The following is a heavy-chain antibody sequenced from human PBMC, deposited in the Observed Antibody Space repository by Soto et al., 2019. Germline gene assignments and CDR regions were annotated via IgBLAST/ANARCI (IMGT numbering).Heavy chain of an antibody. CDR2: INGDGSTT. V-gene: IGHV3-74*01. D-gene: IGHD6-19*01. CDR3: ARGAVPYYYYYMDV. J-gene: IGHJ6*03. CDR1: GFNFNTFW. Sequence: GGSLRLSCAASGFNFNTFWMHWVRQTPEKGLVWVSRINGDGSTTIYADSVKGRFTISRDNAENTVYLQMNSLRAEDTAVYFCARGAVPYYYYYMDVWGKGTTVTVSS.